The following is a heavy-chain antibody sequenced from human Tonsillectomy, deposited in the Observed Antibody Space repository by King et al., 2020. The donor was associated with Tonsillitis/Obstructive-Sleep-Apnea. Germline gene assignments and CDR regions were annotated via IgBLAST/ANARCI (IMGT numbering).Heavy chain of an antibody. D-gene: IGHD3-3*01. J-gene: IGHJ6*03. Sequence: QVQLVESGGGVVQPGRSLRLSCAASGFTFSSYGMHWVRQAPGKGLEWVAVIWYDGSNKYYADSVKGRFTISRDNSKNTLYLQMNSLRAEDTAVYYWARDGGGEYYDFWSCWIARYYYMDVWGKGTTVTVSS. CDR2: IWYDGSNK. CDR1: GFTFSSYG. V-gene: IGHV3-33*01. CDR3: ARDGGGEYYDFWSCWIARYYYMDV.